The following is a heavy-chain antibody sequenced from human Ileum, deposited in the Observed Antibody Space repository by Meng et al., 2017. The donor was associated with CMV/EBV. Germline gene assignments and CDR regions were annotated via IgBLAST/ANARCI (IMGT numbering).Heavy chain of an antibody. D-gene: IGHD2-2*01. CDR1: GYRFSAYG. Sequence: CAASGYRFSAYGMNWVRQAPGKGLVWVSRISSDGTSVAYADALKGRFTISRDNAKDTLYLQMNSLRAEDTAVYYCARGGVVLAASSDSWGQGTLVTVSS. CDR3: ARGGVVLAASSDS. J-gene: IGHJ5*01. V-gene: IGHV3-74*01. CDR2: ISSDGTSV.